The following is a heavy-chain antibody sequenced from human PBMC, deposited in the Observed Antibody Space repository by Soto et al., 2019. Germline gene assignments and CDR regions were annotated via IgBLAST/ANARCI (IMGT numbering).Heavy chain of an antibody. D-gene: IGHD6-19*01. CDR1: GFTVSSNY. CDR2: IYSGGST. Sequence: GGSLRLSCAASGFTVSSNYMSWVRQAPGKGLEWVSVIYSGGSTYYADSVKGRFTISRDNSKNTLYLQMNSLRAEDTAVYYCTGIAVAGTRVLDYWGQGTLVTVSS. V-gene: IGHV3-66*01. CDR3: TGIAVAGTRVLDY. J-gene: IGHJ4*02.